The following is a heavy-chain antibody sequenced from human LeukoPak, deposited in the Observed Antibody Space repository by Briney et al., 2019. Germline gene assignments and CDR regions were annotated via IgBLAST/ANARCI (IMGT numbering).Heavy chain of an antibody. CDR1: GGSFSGYY. J-gene: IGHJ5*02. CDR3: AREIAAADPGGWFDP. V-gene: IGHV4-34*01. D-gene: IGHD6-13*01. Sequence: ASETLSLTCAVYGGSFSGYYWSWIRQPPGKGLEWIGEINHSGSTNYNPSLKSRVTISVDTSKNQFSLELSSVTAADTAVYYCAREIAAADPGGWFDPWGQGTLVTVSS. CDR2: INHSGST.